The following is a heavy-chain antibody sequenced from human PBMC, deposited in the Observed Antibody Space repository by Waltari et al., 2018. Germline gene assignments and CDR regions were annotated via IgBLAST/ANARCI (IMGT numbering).Heavy chain of an antibody. J-gene: IGHJ4*02. Sequence: QVQLQQWGAGLLKPSETLSLTCAVHGGSFSGYYWRWIRQPPGTGLEWIGEINHSGSTNYNPSLKSRVTISVDTSKNQFSLKLSSVTAADTAVYYCARGGNPPRDSSGYGGYYFDYWGQGTLVTVSS. CDR2: INHSGST. V-gene: IGHV4-34*01. D-gene: IGHD3-22*01. CDR3: ARGGNPPRDSSGYGGYYFDY. CDR1: GGSFSGYY.